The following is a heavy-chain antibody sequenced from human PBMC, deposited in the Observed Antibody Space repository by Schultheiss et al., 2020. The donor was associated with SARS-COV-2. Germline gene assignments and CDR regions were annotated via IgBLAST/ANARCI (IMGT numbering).Heavy chain of an antibody. CDR1: GGSISSYY. V-gene: IGHV4-4*07. CDR3: ARQPGDYVHFYYYYYMDV. CDR2: IYTSGST. Sequence: SETLSLTCTVSGGSISSYYWSWIRQPPGKGLEWIGRIYTSGSTNYNPSLKSRVTMSVDTSKNQFSLKLSSVTAADTAVYYCARQPGDYVHFYYYYYMDVWGKGTTVTVSS. J-gene: IGHJ6*03. D-gene: IGHD4-17*01.